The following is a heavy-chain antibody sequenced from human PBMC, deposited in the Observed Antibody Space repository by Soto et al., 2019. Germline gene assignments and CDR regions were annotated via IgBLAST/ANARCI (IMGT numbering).Heavy chain of an antibody. CDR1: GGSISSGGYY. J-gene: IGHJ5*02. D-gene: IGHD2-2*01. CDR2: IYYSGST. CDR3: ARGAGGQYQLLFTWFDP. Sequence: SETLSLTCTVSGGSISSGGYYWSWIRQHPGKGLEWIGYIYYSGSTYYNPSLKSRVTISVDTSKNQFSLKLSSVTAADTAVYYCARGAGGQYQLLFTWFDPWGQGTLVTVSS. V-gene: IGHV4-31*03.